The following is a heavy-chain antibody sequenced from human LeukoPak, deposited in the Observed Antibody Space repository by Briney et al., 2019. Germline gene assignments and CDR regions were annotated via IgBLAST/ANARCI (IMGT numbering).Heavy chain of an antibody. V-gene: IGHV1-69*04. CDR1: GGTFSSYA. D-gene: IGHD3-10*01. Sequence: SVKVSCKASGGTFSSYAISWVRQAPGQGLEWMGRIIPILGIANYAQKFQGRVTITADKSTSTAYMELSSLRDEDTAVYYCARDPTSNPGLNWFDPWGQGTLVTVSS. CDR3: ARDPTSNPGLNWFDP. CDR2: IIPILGIA. J-gene: IGHJ5*02.